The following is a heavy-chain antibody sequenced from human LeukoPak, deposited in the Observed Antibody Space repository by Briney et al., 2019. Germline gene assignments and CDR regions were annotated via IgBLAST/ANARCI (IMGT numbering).Heavy chain of an antibody. J-gene: IGHJ4*02. D-gene: IGHD3-22*01. CDR1: GFTFTTYW. V-gene: IGHV3-7*03. CDR2: INQDGTEK. CDR3: AKRHSGYYYNFDY. Sequence: PGGSPRLSCAASGFTFTTYWMSWVRQLPGKGLEWVANINQDGTEKYYVDSVKGRFTISRDNAKDSLDLQMSSLRAEDTAVYYCAKRHSGYYYNFDYWGQGTLVTVSS.